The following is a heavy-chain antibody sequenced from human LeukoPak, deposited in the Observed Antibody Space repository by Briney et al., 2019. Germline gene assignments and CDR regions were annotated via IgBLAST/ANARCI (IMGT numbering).Heavy chain of an antibody. D-gene: IGHD3-22*01. J-gene: IGHJ4*02. Sequence: PGGSLRLSCTASGFIFNEYTMHWVRQAPGKGLEWLCFVSWDGGKIHYADSVKGRFTVSRDNSENSLYLQMKSLRIEDTAFYYCAKGAPYYYDTSGHWDWGQGTLVTVSS. CDR1: GFIFNEYT. CDR2: VSWDGGKI. CDR3: AKGAPYYYDTSGHWD. V-gene: IGHV3-43*01.